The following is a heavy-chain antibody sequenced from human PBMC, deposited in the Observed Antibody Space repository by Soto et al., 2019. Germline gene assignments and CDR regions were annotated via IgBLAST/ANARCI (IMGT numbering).Heavy chain of an antibody. Sequence: EVQLVESGGGLVKPGGSLRLSCAASGFTFSNFHLNWFRQAPGEGLEWVSSISRNGNYIYYIDSVKGRFTISRDNAENSVYLQMNSLRAEDTAVYYCARVFGVSSRPRGYYYYYMDVWGKGTTVTVSS. CDR3: ARVFGVSSRPRGYYYYYMDV. CDR2: ISRNGNYI. J-gene: IGHJ6*03. CDR1: GFTFSNFH. D-gene: IGHD3-3*01. V-gene: IGHV3-21*01.